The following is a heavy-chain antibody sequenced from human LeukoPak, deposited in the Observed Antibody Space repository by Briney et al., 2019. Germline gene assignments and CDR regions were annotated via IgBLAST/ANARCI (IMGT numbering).Heavy chain of an antibody. V-gene: IGHV1-2*04. CDR1: GYTFTGYY. J-gene: IGHJ6*02. CDR3: ASAAGRDSSGYLYYYYGMDV. D-gene: IGHD3-22*01. CDR2: INPNSGGT. Sequence: GASVNVSCKASGYTFTGYYMHWVRQAPGQGLEWMGWINPNSGGTNYAQKFQGWVTMTRDASISTAYMELSRLRSDDTAVYYCASAAGRDSSGYLYYYYGMDVWGQGTTVTVSS.